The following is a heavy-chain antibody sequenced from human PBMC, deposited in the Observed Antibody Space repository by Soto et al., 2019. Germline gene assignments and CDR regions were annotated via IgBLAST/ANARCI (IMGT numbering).Heavy chain of an antibody. V-gene: IGHV3-23*01. CDR3: AKDPGGGQLWLDYFDY. CDR2: ISGSGGST. Sequence: GGSLRLSCAASGFTFSSYAMSWVRQAPGKGLEWVSAISGSGGSTYYADSVKGRFTISRDNSKNTLYLQMNSLRAEDTAVYYCAKDPGGGQLWLDYFDYWGQGTLVTVSS. D-gene: IGHD5-18*01. CDR1: GFTFSSYA. J-gene: IGHJ4*02.